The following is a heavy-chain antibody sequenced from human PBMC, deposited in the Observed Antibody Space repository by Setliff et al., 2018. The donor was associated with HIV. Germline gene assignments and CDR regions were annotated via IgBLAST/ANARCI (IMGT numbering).Heavy chain of an antibody. CDR3: VRRPIKGYGPFDS. Sequence: PSETLSLTCTVSGGSISSHYWSWIRQPPGKGLEWIGYIYYSGSTNYNPSLKSRVTISVDTSKNQFSLKLSSVTAADTAVYYCVRRPIKGYGPFDSWGPGTLVTVSS. J-gene: IGHJ4*02. CDR1: GGSISSHY. D-gene: IGHD2-15*01. CDR2: IYYSGST. V-gene: IGHV4-59*11.